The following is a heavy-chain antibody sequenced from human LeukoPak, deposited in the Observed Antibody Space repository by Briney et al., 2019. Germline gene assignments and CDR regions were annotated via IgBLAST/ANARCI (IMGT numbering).Heavy chain of an antibody. D-gene: IGHD1-26*01. CDR3: ARLGHYYYFMDF. V-gene: IGHV3-11*01. CDR1: GFTFSDYY. J-gene: IGHJ6*03. CDR2: ISSGGDTI. Sequence: KPGGSLRLSCAASGFTFSDYYMTWIRQAPGKGLEWVSYISSGGDTIYYADSVKGRFTSSRDNAKDSLYLQMNSLRAEDTAVYYCARLGHYYYFMDFWGTGTRVTVSS.